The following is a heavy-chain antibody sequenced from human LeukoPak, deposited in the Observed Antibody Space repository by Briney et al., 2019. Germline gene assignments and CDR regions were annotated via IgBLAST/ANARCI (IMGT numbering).Heavy chain of an antibody. CDR3: ARDVGIHWYFDL. Sequence: GGSLRLSCVASGFAFRSYSMNWVRQAPGKGLEWVAYIGSTGSTIYYAGSVKGRFTISRDTAKNSLYLQMRSLTAEDTAVYYCARDVGIHWYFDLWGRGTPVTVSS. CDR1: GFAFRSYS. D-gene: IGHD1-26*01. V-gene: IGHV3-48*01. J-gene: IGHJ2*01. CDR2: IGSTGSTI.